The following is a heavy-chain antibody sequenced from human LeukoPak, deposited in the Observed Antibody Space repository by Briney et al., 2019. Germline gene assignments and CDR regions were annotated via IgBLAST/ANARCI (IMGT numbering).Heavy chain of an antibody. CDR2: FDPEDGET. V-gene: IGHV1-24*01. D-gene: IGHD3-10*01. CDR1: GYTLTELP. J-gene: IGHJ4*02. CDR3: ATDLAMVRGVIGGDY. Sequence: ASVKVSCKVSGYTLTELPMHWVRQAPGKGLEWMGGFDPEDGETIYAQKFQGRVTMTEDTSTDTAYMELSSLTPDDTAVYYCATDLAMVRGVIGGDYWGQGTLVTVSS.